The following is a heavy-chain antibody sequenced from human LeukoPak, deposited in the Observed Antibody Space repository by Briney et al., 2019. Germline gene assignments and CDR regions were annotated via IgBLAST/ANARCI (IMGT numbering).Heavy chain of an antibody. CDR2: IYPGDSDT. J-gene: IGHJ4*02. Sequence: GESLKISCKGSGYSFTSYWIGWVRQLPGKGLEWMGIIYPGDSDTRYSPSFQGQVTISADKSISTAYLQWSSLKASDTAMYYCASHGIQYSSSWPPNDYWGQGTLVTVSS. CDR3: ASHGIQYSSSWPPNDY. CDR1: GYSFTSYW. D-gene: IGHD6-13*01. V-gene: IGHV5-51*01.